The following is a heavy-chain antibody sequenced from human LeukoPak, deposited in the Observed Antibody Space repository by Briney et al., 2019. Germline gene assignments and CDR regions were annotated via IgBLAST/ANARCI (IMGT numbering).Heavy chain of an antibody. CDR1: GFTFSNYG. D-gene: IGHD6-25*01. J-gene: IGHJ4*02. V-gene: IGHV3-23*01. CDR3: ARRTGAASGFDY. Sequence: GGPLRLSCAASGFTFSNYGMSWVRQAPGKGLEWVSAIDSSGGSTYYADSVRGRFTISRDNSKNTLYLQMNSLRAEDTAVFYCARRTGAASGFDYWGQGTLVTVSS. CDR2: IDSSGGST.